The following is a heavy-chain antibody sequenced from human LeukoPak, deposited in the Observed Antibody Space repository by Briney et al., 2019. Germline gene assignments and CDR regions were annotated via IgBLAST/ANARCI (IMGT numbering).Heavy chain of an antibody. CDR2: VSYGGSEK. CDR3: ATGRGWYFQY. J-gene: IGHJ4*02. Sequence: PGGSLRLSCATSGFAFSTSGMHWVRQAPDTGLEWVAFVSYGGSEKDYADSVRGRFTISRDNSKSTLFLQMNSLRAEDTAVFYCATGRGWYFQYWGQGTLVTVSS. CDR1: GFAFSTSG. D-gene: IGHD6-19*01. V-gene: IGHV3-30*02.